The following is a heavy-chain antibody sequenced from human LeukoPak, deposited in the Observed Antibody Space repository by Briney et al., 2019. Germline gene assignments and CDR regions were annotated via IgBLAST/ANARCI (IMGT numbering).Heavy chain of an antibody. CDR3: TGDVYQH. Sequence: GGSLRLSCAASGLTVNSKYMSWVRQAPGKRLEWVSIIYSGGSTNYADSVKGRFTISRDNSKNTVYLQMNSLRAEDTAVYYCTGDVYQHWGQGTLVTVSS. D-gene: IGHD1-14*01. CDR1: GLTVNSKY. J-gene: IGHJ1*01. V-gene: IGHV3-53*01. CDR2: IYSGGST.